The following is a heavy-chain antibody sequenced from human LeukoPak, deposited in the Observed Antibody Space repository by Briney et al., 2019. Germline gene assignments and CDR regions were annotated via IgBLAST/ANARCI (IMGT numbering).Heavy chain of an antibody. V-gene: IGHV4-59*01. CDR3: ARVGIDDYGDYDYDSSGYARRYFDY. CDR2: IYYSGST. Sequence: SETLSLTCTVSGGSIGSYYWSWIRQPPGKGLEWIGYIYYSGSTNYNPSLKSRVTISVDTSKNQFSLKLSSVTAADTAVYYCARVGIDDYGDYDYDSSGYARRYFDYWGQGTLVTVSS. CDR1: GGSIGSYY. J-gene: IGHJ4*02. D-gene: IGHD3-22*01.